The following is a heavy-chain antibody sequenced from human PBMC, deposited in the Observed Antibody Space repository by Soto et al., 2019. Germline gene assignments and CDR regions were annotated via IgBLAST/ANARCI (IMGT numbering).Heavy chain of an antibody. CDR3: AIDQNYGDAFDI. CDR2: MYFTGNT. D-gene: IGHD1-7*01. CDR1: GVSISNYY. V-gene: IGHV4-4*07. J-gene: IGHJ3*02. Sequence: PSETLSLTCTVSGVSISNYYWSWIRQPAGKGLEWIGRMYFTGNTNYNASLKSRVTMSVDTSKNQFSLKLSSVTAADTAVYYCAIDQNYGDAFDIWGQGTMVTVSS.